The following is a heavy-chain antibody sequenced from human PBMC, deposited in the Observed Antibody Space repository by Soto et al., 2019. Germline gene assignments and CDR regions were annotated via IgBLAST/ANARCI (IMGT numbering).Heavy chain of an antibody. CDR2: ISAYNGNT. CDR3: AANRGIAARPRWFDP. D-gene: IGHD6-6*01. Sequence: ASVKVSCKASGYTFTSYCISWVRRAPGQGLEWMGWISAYNGNTNYAQKLQGRVTMTTDTSTSTAYMELRSLRSDDTAVYYCAANRGIAARPRWFDPWGQGTLVTVSS. CDR1: GYTFTSYC. J-gene: IGHJ5*02. V-gene: IGHV1-18*01.